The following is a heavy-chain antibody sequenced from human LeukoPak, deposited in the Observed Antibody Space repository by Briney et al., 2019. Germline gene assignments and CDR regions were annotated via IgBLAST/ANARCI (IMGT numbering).Heavy chain of an antibody. CDR1: GFTFSSYA. D-gene: IGHD1-26*01. J-gene: IGHJ4*02. CDR2: IGGSGGST. CDR3: AKRYSGSSGLYNFDY. Sequence: PGGSLRLSCAASGFTFSSYAMSWVRQAPGKGLEWVSAIGGSGGSTYYADSVKGRFTISRDNSKNTLYLQMNSLRAEDTAVYYCAKRYSGSSGLYNFDYWGQGTLVTVSS. V-gene: IGHV3-23*01.